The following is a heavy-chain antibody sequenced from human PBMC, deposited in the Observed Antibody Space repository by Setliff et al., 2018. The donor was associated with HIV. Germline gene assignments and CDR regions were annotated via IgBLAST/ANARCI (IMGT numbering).Heavy chain of an antibody. CDR2: IIPSGST. D-gene: IGHD2-21*02. Sequence: PSETLSLTCAVYGGSFSGYYWGWIRQPPGKGLEWIGEIIPSGSTNYNPSLKIRVTMSIDTSKSQFSLKLSSVTAADTAVYYCVRQADCGGDCVLGYWGQGTLVTVSS. J-gene: IGHJ4*02. V-gene: IGHV4-34*12. CDR1: GGSFSGYY. CDR3: VRQADCGGDCVLGY.